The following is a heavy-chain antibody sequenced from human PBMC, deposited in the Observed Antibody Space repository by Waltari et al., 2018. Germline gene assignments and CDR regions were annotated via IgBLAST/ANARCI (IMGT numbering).Heavy chain of an antibody. Sequence: QITLKASGPTLVKPTQTLTLTCTFSGFSLRTSGVGVGWIRQPPGKTLEWLTLISWNDDKRYSPTFKSRLTINKYTTKDTVVSTMTKMDRVDTAKYAGAHSWGSRDGYNCCGNWGQGTLVTVSS. CDR1: GFSLRTSGVG. J-gene: IGHJ4*02. V-gene: IGHV2-5*01. D-gene: IGHD5-12*01. CDR2: ISWNDDK. CDR3: AHSWGSRDGYNCCGN.